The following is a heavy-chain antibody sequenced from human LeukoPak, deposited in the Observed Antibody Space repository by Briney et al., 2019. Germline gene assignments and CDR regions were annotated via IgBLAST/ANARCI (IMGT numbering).Heavy chain of an antibody. CDR1: EFTFSNHW. V-gene: IGHV3-74*01. J-gene: IGHJ1*01. D-gene: IGHD2-2*01. CDR3: ARGRCLGTSCVEYFQH. Sequence: PGGSLRLSCAAPEFTFSNHWRHWVRQAPGKGLMWVSRINFDGSTTSCADSVKGRFTISRDNAKNTLYLQMNSLRAEDTAVYYCARGRCLGTSCVEYFQHWGQGTLVTVSS. CDR2: INFDGSTT.